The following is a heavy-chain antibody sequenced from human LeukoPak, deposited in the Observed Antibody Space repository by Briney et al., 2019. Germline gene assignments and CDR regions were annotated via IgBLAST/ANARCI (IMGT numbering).Heavy chain of an antibody. CDR3: ARGSDFVWGSYRPYFDY. V-gene: IGHV3-21*01. D-gene: IGHD3-16*02. J-gene: IGHJ4*02. CDR1: AFTFRTYS. CDR2: ISGSTSYI. Sequence: GGSLRLSCVASAFTFRTYSMHWVRQAPGKGLEWVSSISGSTSYIYYADSVRGRFTISRDNAKNSLYLQMNSLRPEDTAVYYCARGSDFVWGSYRPYFDYWGQGALFPVSS.